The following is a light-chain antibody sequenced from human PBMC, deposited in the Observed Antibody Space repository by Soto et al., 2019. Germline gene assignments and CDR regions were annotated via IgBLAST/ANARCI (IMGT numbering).Light chain of an antibody. J-gene: IGKJ1*01. CDR2: DAS. V-gene: IGKV3-20*01. CDR3: QQYVRSLWT. CDR1: QSVAANY. Sequence: EGVWTQSPGTLSLSPGERATLSCRASQSVAANYLAWYQQKRGQAPRLLIYDASNRATGIPARFTGSGSGTDFTLTISRLEPEDFAVYYCQQYVRSLWTFGQGTKVDI.